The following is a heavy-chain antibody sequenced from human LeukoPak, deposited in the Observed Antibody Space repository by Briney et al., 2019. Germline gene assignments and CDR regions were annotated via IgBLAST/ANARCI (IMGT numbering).Heavy chain of an antibody. CDR1: GYTLSRYW. CDR3: SYGDLDFDY. D-gene: IGHD4-17*01. Sequence: PGGSLRLSCAASGYTLSRYWMSWVRQAPGKGLEWVANIKQDGSERYYVDSVKGRFTISRDNAKNSLYLQMNSLRAEDTAVYYCSYGDLDFDYWGQGTLVTVSS. V-gene: IGHV3-7*03. J-gene: IGHJ4*02. CDR2: IKQDGSER.